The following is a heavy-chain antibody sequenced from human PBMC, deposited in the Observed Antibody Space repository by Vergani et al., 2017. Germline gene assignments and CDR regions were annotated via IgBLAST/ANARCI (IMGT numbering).Heavy chain of an antibody. V-gene: IGHV3-30*01. D-gene: IGHD3-16*02. J-gene: IGHJ4*02. CDR1: GFTFSDHY. CDR3: ARERMITFGGVFGTPDY. Sequence: VQLVESGGGLVQPGGSLRLSCAASGFTFSDHYMDWVRQAPGKGLEWVAVISYDGSNKYYADSVKGRFTISRDNSKNTLYLQMNSLRAEDTAVYYCARERMITFGGVFGTPDYWGQGTLVTVSS. CDR2: ISYDGSNK.